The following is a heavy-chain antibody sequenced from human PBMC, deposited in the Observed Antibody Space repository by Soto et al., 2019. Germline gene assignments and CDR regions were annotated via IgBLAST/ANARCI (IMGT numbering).Heavy chain of an antibody. CDR2: IYYSGST. J-gene: IGHJ2*01. CDR1: GGSISSYY. Sequence: QVQLQESRPGLVKPSETLSLTCAAAGGSISSYYWSWIRLPPGKGLEWIGHIYYSGSTNYNPSLKTLVTILVDTSENAFSLRLNSVTAADTAVYYCASATTVTTAGYFDLWGRGTLVTVSS. V-gene: IGHV4-59*13. D-gene: IGHD4-17*01. CDR3: ASATTVTTAGYFDL.